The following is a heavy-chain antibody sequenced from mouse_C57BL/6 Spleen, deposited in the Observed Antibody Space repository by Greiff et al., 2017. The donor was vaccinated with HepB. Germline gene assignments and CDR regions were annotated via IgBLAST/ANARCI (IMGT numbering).Heavy chain of an antibody. CDR3: ARDDSRYYFDY. CDR2: ISYDGSN. J-gene: IGHJ2*01. Sequence: VQLKESGPGLVKPSQSLSLTCSVTGYSITSGYYWNWIRQFPGNKLEWMGYISYDGSNNYNPSLKNRISITRDTSKNQFFLKLNSVTTEDTATYYCARDDSRYYFDYWGQGTTLTVSS. V-gene: IGHV3-6*01. D-gene: IGHD2-4*01. CDR1: GYSITSGYY.